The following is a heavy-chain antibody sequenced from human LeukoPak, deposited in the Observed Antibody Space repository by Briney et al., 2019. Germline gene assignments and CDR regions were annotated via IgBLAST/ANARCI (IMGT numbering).Heavy chain of an antibody. CDR2: IRSKAYGGTT. V-gene: IGHV3-49*03. CDR3: TRRRLWIGEPPMDV. Sequence: GGSLRLSCAATGFSIGDYSMSWFRQAPGKGLEWVGFIRSKAYGGTTEYAASVRCRFTISRDDAKSIAYLQMNSLKTEDTAVYYCTRRRLWIGEPPMDVWGKGTTVTVSS. J-gene: IGHJ6*04. CDR1: GFSIGDYS. D-gene: IGHD3-10*01.